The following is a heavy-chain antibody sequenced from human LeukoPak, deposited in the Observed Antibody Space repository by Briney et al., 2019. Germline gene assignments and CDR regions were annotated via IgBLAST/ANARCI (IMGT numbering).Heavy chain of an antibody. J-gene: IGHJ6*02. V-gene: IGHV3-74*01. CDR2: LNGYGDYT. CDR1: GFTFSRYY. Sequence: GGSLRLSCEVSGFTFSRYYMYWVRQVPGKGLVWVSRLNGYGDYTDYEDSVKGRFTISRDNAKNTLFLQMNSLRAEDTAVYYCVRGSNDWSGMDVCGHGTTVTVSS. CDR3: VRGSNDWSGMDV. D-gene: IGHD6-19*01.